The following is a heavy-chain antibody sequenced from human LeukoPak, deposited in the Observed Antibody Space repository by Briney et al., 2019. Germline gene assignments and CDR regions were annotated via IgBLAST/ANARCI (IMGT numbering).Heavy chain of an antibody. J-gene: IGHJ1*01. Sequence: SETLPLTCTVSGGSISSYYWSWIRQPPGKGLEWIGYIYYSGSTNYNPSLKSRVTISVDTSKNQFSLKLSSVTAADTAVYYCASLWFGELLAHGYFQHWGQGTLVTVSS. CDR2: IYYSGST. V-gene: IGHV4-59*08. CDR3: ASLWFGELLAHGYFQH. D-gene: IGHD3-10*01. CDR1: GGSISSYY.